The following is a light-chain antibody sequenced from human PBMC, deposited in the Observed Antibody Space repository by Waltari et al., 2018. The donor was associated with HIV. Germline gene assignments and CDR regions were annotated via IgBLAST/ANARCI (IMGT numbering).Light chain of an antibody. CDR1: SRAVGSYNH. Sequence: QSALTQPASLSGSAGQSITIPRTGTSRAVGSYNHVSWYQQHPGKAPKFIIYDVNKRPSGVSNRFSGSKSGNTASLTISGLQAEDEADYYCSSYTSSHTQVFGSGTKVTVL. V-gene: IGLV2-14*03. CDR3: SSYTSSHTQV. J-gene: IGLJ1*01. CDR2: DVN.